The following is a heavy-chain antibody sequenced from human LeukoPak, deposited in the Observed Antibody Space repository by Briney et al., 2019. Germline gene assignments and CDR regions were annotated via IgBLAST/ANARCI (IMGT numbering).Heavy chain of an antibody. J-gene: IGHJ5*02. CDR2: INHSGST. Sequence: SETLSLTCAVYGGSFSGYYWSWIRQPPGKGLEWIGEINHSGSTNYNPSLKSRVTISVDTSKNQFSLKLSSVTAADTAVYYCARRVLYYYGSGSRSPPFDPWGQGTLVTVSS. V-gene: IGHV4-34*01. D-gene: IGHD3-10*01. CDR3: ARRVLYYYGSGSRSPPFDP. CDR1: GGSFSGYY.